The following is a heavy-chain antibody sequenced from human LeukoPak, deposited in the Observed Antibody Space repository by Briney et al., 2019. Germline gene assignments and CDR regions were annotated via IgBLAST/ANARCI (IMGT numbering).Heavy chain of an antibody. J-gene: IGHJ5*02. CDR1: GGSFSGYY. CDR2: INHSGRN. V-gene: IGHV4-34*01. Sequence: SETLPLTCAVYGGSFSGYYWSWIRQPPGKGLEWIGEINHSGRNNYNPSLKSRVTISVDTSKNQFSLKLSSVTAADTAVYYCARGGGYNWFDPWGQGTPVTVSS. CDR3: ARGGGYNWFDP.